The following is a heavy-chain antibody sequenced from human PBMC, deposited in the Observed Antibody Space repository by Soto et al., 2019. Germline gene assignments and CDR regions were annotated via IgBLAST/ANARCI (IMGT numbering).Heavy chain of an antibody. Sequence: GGSLRLSCAASGFTFSSYGMHWVRQAPGKGLEWVAVISYDGSNKYYADSVKGRFTIPRDNSKNTLYLQMNSLRAEDTAVYYCAKDGYSGYDYPYFDYWGQGTLVTVSS. CDR3: AKDGYSGYDYPYFDY. CDR2: ISYDGSNK. D-gene: IGHD5-12*01. CDR1: GFTFSSYG. J-gene: IGHJ4*02. V-gene: IGHV3-30*18.